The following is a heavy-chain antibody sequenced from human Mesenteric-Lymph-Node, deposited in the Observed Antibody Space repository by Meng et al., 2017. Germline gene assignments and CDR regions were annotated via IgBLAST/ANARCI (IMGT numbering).Heavy chain of an antibody. V-gene: IGHV3-21*01. CDR1: GFTFSDYC. CDR3: ARDSPADY. J-gene: IGHJ4*02. Sequence: GESLKISCVASGFTFSDYCINWVRQAPGKGLEWVSSITNTSKYILYADSVRGRFTISRDNAKNSLFLQMNSLRAEDTAVYYCARDSPADYWGQGTLVTVSS. D-gene: IGHD2-2*01. CDR2: ITNTSKYI.